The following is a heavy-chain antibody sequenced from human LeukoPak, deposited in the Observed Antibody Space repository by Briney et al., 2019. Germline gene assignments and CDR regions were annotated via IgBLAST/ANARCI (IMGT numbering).Heavy chain of an antibody. D-gene: IGHD5-18*01. CDR1: GYSISSGYY. J-gene: IGHJ4*02. V-gene: IGHV4-38-2*02. CDR2: IYHSGST. Sequence: SETLSLTCAVSGYSISSGYYWGWIRQPPGKGLEWIGSIYHSGSTYYNPSLKSRVTISVDTSKNQFSLKLSSVTAADTAVYYCARDEGGYSYGNDCWGQGTLVTVSS. CDR3: ARDEGGYSYGNDC.